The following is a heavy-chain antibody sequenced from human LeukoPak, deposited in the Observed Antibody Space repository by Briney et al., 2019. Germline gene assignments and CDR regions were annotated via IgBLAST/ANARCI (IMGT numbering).Heavy chain of an antibody. CDR3: ARGVSAALRYYFDY. CDR1: GFTFSHYW. V-gene: IGHV3-7*01. J-gene: IGHJ4*02. Sequence: GGSLRLSCAAPGFTFSHYWMSWVRQAPGKGLEWVANIRQDGSEQFYLDSVKGRFIISRDNADNSLYLQLGALRAEDTAIYYCARGVSAALRYYFDYWGQGSLVTASS. CDR2: IRQDGSEQ. D-gene: IGHD6-6*01.